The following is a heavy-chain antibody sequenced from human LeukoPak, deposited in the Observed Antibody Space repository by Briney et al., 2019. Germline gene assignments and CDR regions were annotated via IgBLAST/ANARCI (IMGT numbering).Heavy chain of an antibody. V-gene: IGHV4-34*01. CDR2: INHSGST. CDR3: ARLSAHSGWYRARPCFDY. CDR1: GGSFSGYY. D-gene: IGHD6-19*01. J-gene: IGHJ4*02. Sequence: SETLSLTCAVYGGSFSGYYGSWIRQPPGKGLEWIGEINHSGSTNYNPSLKSRVTISVDTSKNQFSLKLSSVTAADTAVYYCARLSAHSGWYRARPCFDYRGQGALFTVSS.